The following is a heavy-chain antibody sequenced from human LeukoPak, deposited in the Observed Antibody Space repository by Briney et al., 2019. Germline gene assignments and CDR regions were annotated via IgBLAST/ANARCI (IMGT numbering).Heavy chain of an antibody. D-gene: IGHD6-19*01. Sequence: GGSLRLSCSASGFTFSSYAMHWVRQAPGKGLEYVSAISSNGESTYYADSVKGRFTISRDNSKNTLYLQMSSLRAEDTAVYYCVKTPARYSSGWYYDYWGQGTMVTVSS. J-gene: IGHJ4*02. CDR3: VKTPARYSSGWYYDY. CDR2: ISSNGEST. V-gene: IGHV3-64D*06. CDR1: GFTFSSYA.